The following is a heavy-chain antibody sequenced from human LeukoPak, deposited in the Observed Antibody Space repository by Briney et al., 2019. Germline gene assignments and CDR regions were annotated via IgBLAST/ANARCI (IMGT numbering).Heavy chain of an antibody. Sequence: PGGSLRLSCAASGFTFSSYGMHWVRQAPGKGLEWVAVISYDGSNKYYADSVKGRFTISRDNSKNTLYLQMNSLRAEDTAVYYCAKDWDLGKQPYSDYWGQGTLVTVSS. D-gene: IGHD1-26*01. CDR2: ISYDGSNK. V-gene: IGHV3-30*18. CDR1: GFTFSSYG. J-gene: IGHJ4*02. CDR3: AKDWDLGKQPYSDY.